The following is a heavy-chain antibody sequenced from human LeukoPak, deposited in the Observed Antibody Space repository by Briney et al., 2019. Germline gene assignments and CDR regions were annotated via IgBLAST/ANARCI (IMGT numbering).Heavy chain of an antibody. Sequence: SQTLSLTCAISGYSVSSKSDTGNWIRQSPSRSLEWLGRTYYRSTWYNDYAVSVRGRITVNPDTSKNQFSLHLNSVTPEDTAVYYCARRLTQYDCFDPWGQGILVTVSS. V-gene: IGHV6-1*01. J-gene: IGHJ5*02. CDR3: ARRLTQYDCFDP. CDR2: TYYRSTWYN. D-gene: IGHD2-2*01. CDR1: GYSVSSKSDT.